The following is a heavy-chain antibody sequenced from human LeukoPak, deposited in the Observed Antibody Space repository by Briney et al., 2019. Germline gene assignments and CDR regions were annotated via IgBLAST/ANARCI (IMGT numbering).Heavy chain of an antibody. V-gene: IGHV4-4*07. CDR1: GGSITSYY. CDR3: ARDLYSSSWTFDY. Sequence: SETLSPTCTVSGGSITSYYWSWIRQPAGKGLEWIGRINTSGSTIYNPSLKSRLTMSVDTSKNQFSLNLISVTAADTALYYCARDLYSSSWTFDYWGQGTLVTVSS. J-gene: IGHJ4*02. D-gene: IGHD6-13*01. CDR2: INTSGST.